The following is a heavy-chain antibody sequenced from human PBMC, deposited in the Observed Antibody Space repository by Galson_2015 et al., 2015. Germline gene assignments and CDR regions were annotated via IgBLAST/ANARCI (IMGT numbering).Heavy chain of an antibody. CDR3: AKDGSTTVKSRRGAFDI. D-gene: IGHD4-17*01. CDR2: ISGSGGST. Sequence: SLRLSCAASGFTFSSYAMSWVRQAPGKGLEWVSAISGSGGSTYYADSVKGRFTISRDNSKNTLYLQMNSLRAEDTAVYYCAKDGSTTVKSRRGAFDIWGQGTMVTVSS. J-gene: IGHJ3*02. CDR1: GFTFSSYA. V-gene: IGHV3-23*01.